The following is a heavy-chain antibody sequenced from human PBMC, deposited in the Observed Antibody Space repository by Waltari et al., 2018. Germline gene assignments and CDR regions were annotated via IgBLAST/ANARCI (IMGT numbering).Heavy chain of an antibody. CDR3: ARAEGQWLFPNDY. CDR2: INPNSGNT. D-gene: IGHD6-19*01. J-gene: IGHJ4*02. CDR1: GYTFTSYD. V-gene: IGHV1-8*03. Sequence: QVQLVQSGAEVKKPGASVKVSCKASGYTFTSYDINWVRPATGQGLEWMGWINPNSGNTGYAQKLQGRVTITRNTSISTSYRELSSLRSEDTSVYYCARAEGQWLFPNDYWGQGTLVTVSS.